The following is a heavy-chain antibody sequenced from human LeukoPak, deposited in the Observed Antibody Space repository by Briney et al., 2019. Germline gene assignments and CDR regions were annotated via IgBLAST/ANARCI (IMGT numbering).Heavy chain of an antibody. J-gene: IGHJ4*02. D-gene: IGHD2-15*01. CDR1: GASISSSNYY. Sequence: SETLSFTCAVSGASISSSNYYWGWVRQSPGKGLEWIGNIYSSGNTYYNASLKSRVTMYIDTSKNQFSLKLSSVTAADTAMYYCARLGYCSGGSCYRRHFDYWGQGTLVTVSS. CDR3: ARLGYCSGGSCYRRHFDY. V-gene: IGHV4-39*01. CDR2: IYSSGNT.